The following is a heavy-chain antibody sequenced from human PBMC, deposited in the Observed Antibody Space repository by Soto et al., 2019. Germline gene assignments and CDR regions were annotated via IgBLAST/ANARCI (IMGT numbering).Heavy chain of an antibody. Sequence: QVRLVESGGGVVQPGRFLRLSCTASGFSFSSYAMYWFRQPPGKGLEWVAVISHDGINKHYADSVKGRVTVFRDNSNHSLDLQLNSLRGEDTAMYYCARDMYSSDYFVKWFEPWGQGTLVTVSS. V-gene: IGHV3-30-3*01. J-gene: IGHJ5*02. CDR2: ISHDGINK. D-gene: IGHD6-19*01. CDR1: GFSFSSYA. CDR3: ARDMYSSDYFVKWFEP.